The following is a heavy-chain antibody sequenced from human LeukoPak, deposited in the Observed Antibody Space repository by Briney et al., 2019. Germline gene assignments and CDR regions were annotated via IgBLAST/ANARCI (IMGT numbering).Heavy chain of an antibody. CDR3: ARGGSRHYYYYGMDV. CDR2: IYYSGST. V-gene: IGHV4-59*01. J-gene: IGHJ6*02. CDR1: GGSISSYY. D-gene: IGHD1-26*01. Sequence: SETLSPTCTVSGGSISSYYWSWIRQPPGKGLEWIGYIYYSGSTNYNPSLKSRVTISVDTSKNQFSLKLSSVTAADTAVYYCARGGSRHYYYYGMDVWGQGTTVTVSS.